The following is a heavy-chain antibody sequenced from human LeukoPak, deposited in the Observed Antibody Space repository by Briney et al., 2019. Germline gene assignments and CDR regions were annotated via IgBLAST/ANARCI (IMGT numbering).Heavy chain of an antibody. D-gene: IGHD1/OR15-1a*01. CDR2: MNAGNGNT. CDR3: ARGRGTSGTNRDFYYYYYMDV. V-gene: IGHV1-3*01. J-gene: IGHJ6*03. CDR1: GYIFTDYA. Sequence: ASVKVSCKASGYIFTDYAIHWLRQAPGQRPEWMGWMNAGNGNTKYSQKFQSRITLIRDTSAATAYMELSSLRHDDLAVYYCARGRGTSGTNRDFYYYYYMDVWGKGTTVTVSS.